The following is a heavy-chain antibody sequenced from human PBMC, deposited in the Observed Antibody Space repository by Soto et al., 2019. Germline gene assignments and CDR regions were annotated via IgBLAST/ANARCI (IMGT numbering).Heavy chain of an antibody. Sequence: PGGSLRLSCSTSGFTFSTYTMHWVRQAPGKGLEYVSAIRSNGGSTYYADSVKGRFTISRDNSKNTLYLQMSSLRPEDTAVYYCVIPNYYDTSGYYGPQERWGYWGQVTLVTVPS. CDR1: GFTFSTYT. V-gene: IGHV3-64D*06. CDR3: VIPNYYDTSGYYGPQERWGY. D-gene: IGHD3-22*01. J-gene: IGHJ4*02. CDR2: IRSNGGST.